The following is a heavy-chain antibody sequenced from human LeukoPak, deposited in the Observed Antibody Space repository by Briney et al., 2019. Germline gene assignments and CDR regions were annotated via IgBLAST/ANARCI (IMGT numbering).Heavy chain of an antibody. D-gene: IGHD3-10*01. CDR1: GFTFSSYS. CDR2: ISSSSSYI. J-gene: IGHJ4*02. CDR3: AKYGLGSHTSFDS. V-gene: IGHV3-21*01. Sequence: PGGSLRLSCAASGFTFSSYSMNWVRQAPGKGLEWVSSISSSSSYIYYADSVKGRFTISRDNAKNSLYLQVNGLRAEDTAVYYCAKYGLGSHTSFDSWGQGTLVTVSS.